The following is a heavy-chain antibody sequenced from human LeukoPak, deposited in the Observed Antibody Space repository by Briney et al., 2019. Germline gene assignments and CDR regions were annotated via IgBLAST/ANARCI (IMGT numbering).Heavy chain of an antibody. CDR1: GFTFSSYN. V-gene: IGHV3-21*01. J-gene: IGHJ5*02. CDR2: ISSSSSYI. D-gene: IGHD3-16*01. Sequence: GGSLRLSCAASGFTFSSYNMNWVRQAPGKGLEWVSSISSSSSYIYYADSVKGRFTISRDNAKSSLYLQMNSLRAEDTAVYYCAGGGGANISPSNWFDPWGQGTLVTVSS. CDR3: AGGGGANISPSNWFDP.